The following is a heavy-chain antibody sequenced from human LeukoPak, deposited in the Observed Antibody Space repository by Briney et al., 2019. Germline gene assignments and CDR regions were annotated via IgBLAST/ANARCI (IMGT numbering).Heavy chain of an antibody. CDR2: INPSGGST. CDR3: ARVIGATRVDY. D-gene: IGHD2-15*01. V-gene: IGHV1-46*01. CDR1: GYTFTGYY. J-gene: IGHJ4*02. Sequence: ASVKVSCKASGYTFTGYYIHWVRQAPGQGLEWMGIINPSGGSTSYAQKFQGRVTMTRDTSTSTVYMELSSLRSEDTAVYYCARVIGATRVDYWGQGTLVTVSS.